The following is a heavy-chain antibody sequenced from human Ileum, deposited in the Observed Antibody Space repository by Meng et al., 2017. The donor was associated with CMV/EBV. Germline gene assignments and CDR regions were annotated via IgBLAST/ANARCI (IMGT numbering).Heavy chain of an antibody. CDR1: ISRGCYY. V-gene: IGHV4-31*02. J-gene: IGHJ4*02. Sequence: ISRGCYYWTWIRQHPGRGLEWIGYIHHSGNTNYNPALKSRINMSVDTSKNQFSLKLTSVTAADTAVYYCARDAADYYDSSGSEYYFDYWGQGTLVTVSS. D-gene: IGHD3-22*01. CDR2: IHHSGNT. CDR3: ARDAADYYDSSGSEYYFDY.